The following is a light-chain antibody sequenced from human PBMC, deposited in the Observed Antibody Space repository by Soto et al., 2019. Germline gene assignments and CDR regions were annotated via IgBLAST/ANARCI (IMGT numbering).Light chain of an antibody. CDR1: QSISSW. V-gene: IGKV1-5*01. J-gene: IGKJ1*01. Sequence: GDRVTITCRASQSISSWLAWYQQKPGKAPKVLIYDASILESGVPSRFSGSGSGTEFTLTISSLQPDDFATYYCQQYNGYWTFGQGTKVEIK. CDR2: DAS. CDR3: QQYNGYWT.